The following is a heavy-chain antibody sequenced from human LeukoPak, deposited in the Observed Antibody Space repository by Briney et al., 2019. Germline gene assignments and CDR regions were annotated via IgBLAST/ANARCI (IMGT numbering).Heavy chain of an antibody. J-gene: IGHJ4*02. CDR2: IYYSGTT. D-gene: IGHD5-18*01. CDR1: GGSISSYS. V-gene: IGHV4-39*07. Sequence: SETLSLTCTVSGGSISSYSWGWIRQPPGRGLEWIGTIYYSGTTYYNPSLKSRVTISVDTSRNQFSLKLNPVTAADTAVYYCARESRGYTSGAPPDYWGQGTLVTVSS. CDR3: ARESRGYTSGAPPDY.